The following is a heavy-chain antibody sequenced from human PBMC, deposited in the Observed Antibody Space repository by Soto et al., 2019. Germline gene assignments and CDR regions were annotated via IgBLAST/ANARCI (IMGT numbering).Heavy chain of an antibody. CDR3: ARDLALAGNY. Sequence: PRGSLRLSCAASGFTFSSYAMNWVRQTQEKGLEWVSSISSTSSYTHYSDSVKGRFTISRDNANNSLFLQMNSLRAEETATYYCARDLALAGNYWGQGVLVTVSS. J-gene: IGHJ4*02. CDR2: ISSTSSYT. CDR1: GFTFSSYA. D-gene: IGHD6-19*01. V-gene: IGHV3-21*01.